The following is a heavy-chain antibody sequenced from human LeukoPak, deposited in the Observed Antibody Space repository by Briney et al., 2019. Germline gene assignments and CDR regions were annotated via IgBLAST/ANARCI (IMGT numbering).Heavy chain of an antibody. J-gene: IGHJ4*02. CDR2: INHSGST. D-gene: IGHD6-19*01. CDR3: ARAGIAVAAPGDY. Sequence: SETLSLTCAVYGGSFSGYYWSWIRQPPGKGLEWIGEINHSGSTNYNPSLKSRVTISVDTSKNQFSLKLSSVTAADTAVYYCARAGIAVAAPGDYWGQGTLVNVSS. CDR1: GGSFSGYY. V-gene: IGHV4-34*01.